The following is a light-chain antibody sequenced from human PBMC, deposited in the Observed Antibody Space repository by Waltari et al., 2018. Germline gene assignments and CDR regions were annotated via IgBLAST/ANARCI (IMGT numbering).Light chain of an antibody. V-gene: IGKV3-15*01. CDR2: DAS. CDR3: QQYNRWPPIT. J-gene: IGKJ5*01. Sequence: EVVMTQSPDTLSVSPGGRATRSCRASQSIATNLAWYQKRRGQAPRLLIFDASTRATSISGRFSGSGSGTEFTLTISSLQSDDSAVYYCQQYNRWPPITFGQGTRLEIK. CDR1: QSIATN.